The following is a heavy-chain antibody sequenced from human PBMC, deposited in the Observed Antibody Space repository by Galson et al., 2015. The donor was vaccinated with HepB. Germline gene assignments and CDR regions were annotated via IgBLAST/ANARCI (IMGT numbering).Heavy chain of an antibody. CDR3: ARGGPRRGYDSSY. J-gene: IGHJ4*02. D-gene: IGHD5-12*01. CDR2: TYNDGNT. CDR1: GGSISSGDYY. V-gene: IGHV4-30-4*01. Sequence: TLSLTCTVSGGSISSGDYYWSWIRQPPGKGLEWIGYTYNDGNTFYNPSLKSRFTISVDTSKNQFSLKLTYVTDADTAVYYCARGGPRRGYDSSYWGQGTLVTVSS.